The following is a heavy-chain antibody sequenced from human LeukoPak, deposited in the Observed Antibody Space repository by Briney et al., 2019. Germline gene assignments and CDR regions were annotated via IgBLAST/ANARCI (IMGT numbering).Heavy chain of an antibody. J-gene: IGHJ4*02. CDR3: ARGQTVSGAKYYFDF. V-gene: IGHV3-49*04. CDR2: TRSKIYGGAP. CDR1: GFTFRDYG. Sequence: GGSLRLSCLTSGFTFRDYGLGWVRQAPGMGLEWVSFTRSKIYGGAPGYAASVRGRFSVSRDDSQSVAYLQMNNLKSEDTAVYYCARGQTVSGAKYYFDFWSPGTLVTVSS. D-gene: IGHD2/OR15-2a*01.